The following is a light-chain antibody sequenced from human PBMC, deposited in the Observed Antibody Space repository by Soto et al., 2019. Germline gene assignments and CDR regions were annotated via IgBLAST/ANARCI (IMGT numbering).Light chain of an antibody. J-gene: IGLJ2*01. V-gene: IGLV1-44*01. CDR2: SNN. CDR1: SSNIGTNS. Sequence: QSVLTQPPSASGTPGQKVTISCSGSSSNIGTNSVSWYQQLPGTAPKLRIHSNNQRPSGVPDRFSGSKSGTSASLAISGLQSEDEADYYCAAWDDSLNAVVFGGGTKVTVL. CDR3: AAWDDSLNAVV.